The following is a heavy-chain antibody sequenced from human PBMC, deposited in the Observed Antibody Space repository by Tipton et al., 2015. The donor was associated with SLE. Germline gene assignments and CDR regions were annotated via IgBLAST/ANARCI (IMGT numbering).Heavy chain of an antibody. CDR2: INHSGST. D-gene: IGHD2-21*02. CDR3: ARADGGDYYGFDY. CDR1: GGSFSGYY. J-gene: IGHJ4*02. V-gene: IGHV4-34*01. Sequence: LRLSCAVYGGSFSGYYRSWIRQPPGKGLEWIGEINHSGSTNYNPSLKSRVTVSVDTSKNQFSLKLSSVTAADTAVYFCARADGGDYYGFDYWGQGTLVTVSS.